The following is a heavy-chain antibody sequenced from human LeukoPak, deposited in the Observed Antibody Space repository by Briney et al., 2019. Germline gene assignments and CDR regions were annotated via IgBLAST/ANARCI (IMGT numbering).Heavy chain of an antibody. Sequence: SSETLSLTCAVYGGSFSGYYWSWIRQPPGKGLEWIGEINHSGSTNYNPSLKSRVTISVDTSKNQFSLKLSSVTAADTAVYYCARGIVLLWFGELWRFDAFDIWGQGTMVTVSS. J-gene: IGHJ3*02. CDR1: GGSFSGYY. CDR2: INHSGST. CDR3: ARGIVLLWFGELWRFDAFDI. D-gene: IGHD3-10*01. V-gene: IGHV4-34*01.